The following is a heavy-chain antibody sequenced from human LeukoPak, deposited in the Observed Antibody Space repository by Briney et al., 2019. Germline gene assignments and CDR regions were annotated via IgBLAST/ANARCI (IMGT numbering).Heavy chain of an antibody. D-gene: IGHD6-19*01. CDR2: INYSGST. Sequence: SETLSLTCTVSGGSISSYYWSWIRQPPGKGLEWIGYINYSGSTNYNPSLKSRVTISVDTSKNQFSLKLSSVTAADTAAYYCARRTSSGWYLFDYWGQGTLVTVSS. V-gene: IGHV4-59*08. CDR1: GGSISSYY. CDR3: ARRTSSGWYLFDY. J-gene: IGHJ4*02.